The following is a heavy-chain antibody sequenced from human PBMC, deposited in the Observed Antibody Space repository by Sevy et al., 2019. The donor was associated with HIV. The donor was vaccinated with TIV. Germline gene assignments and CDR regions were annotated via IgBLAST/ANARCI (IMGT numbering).Heavy chain of an antibody. J-gene: IGHJ5*02. CDR1: GGSFSGYY. V-gene: IGHV4-34*01. CDR3: ARAPPVVVVPGAPSWIDP. CDR2: INRSGST. D-gene: IGHD2-2*01. Sequence: SETLSLTCAVYGGSFSGYYWNWIRQSPGKGLEWIGEINRSGSTHCNPSLKSRVTISVDTSKNQFSLRLNSVTAADTAVYHCARAPPVVVVPGAPSWIDPWGQGTLVTVSS.